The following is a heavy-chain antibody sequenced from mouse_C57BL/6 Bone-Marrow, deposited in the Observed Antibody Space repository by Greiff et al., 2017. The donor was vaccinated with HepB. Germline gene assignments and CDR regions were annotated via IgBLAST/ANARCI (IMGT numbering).Heavy chain of an antibody. J-gene: IGHJ1*03. V-gene: IGHV1-56*01. D-gene: IGHD1-1*01. CDR1: GYTFTSHW. CDR3: ARSPPYYYGSSYGYFDV. CDR2: IFPGSGST. Sequence: QVQLQQSGPELVRPGASVKISCKAPGYTFTSHWMQWVRQRPGQGLEWIGEIFPGSGSTYYNEKFKGKATLTVDTSSSTAYMQLSNLTSEDSAVYFCARSPPYYYGSSYGYFDVWGTGTTVTVSS.